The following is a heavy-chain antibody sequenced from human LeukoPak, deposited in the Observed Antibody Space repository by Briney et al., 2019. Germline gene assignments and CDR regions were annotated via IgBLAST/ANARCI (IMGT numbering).Heavy chain of an antibody. CDR3: AKFRLPVYYYDSSGYYFDY. V-gene: IGHV3-7*03. CDR1: GFTFSSYW. CDR2: IKQDGSEK. D-gene: IGHD3-22*01. J-gene: IGHJ4*02. Sequence: GGSLRLSCAASGFTFSSYWMSWVRQAPGKGLEWVANIKQDGSEKYYVDSVKGRFTISRDNSKNTLYLQMNSLRAEDTAVYYCAKFRLPVYYYDSSGYYFDYWGQGTLVTVSS.